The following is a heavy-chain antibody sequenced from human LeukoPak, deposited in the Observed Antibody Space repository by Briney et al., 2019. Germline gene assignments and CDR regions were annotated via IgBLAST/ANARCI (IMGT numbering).Heavy chain of an antibody. CDR2: IYYSGSI. J-gene: IGHJ4*02. CDR3: ARLRGNYFPDY. Sequence: SETLSLTCTVSGDSISGYYWTWIRQPPGKGLEWIGYIYYSGSINYNPSLKSRLTISVDTSKNQFSLKLSSVAAADTAVYYCARLRGNYFPDYWGQGTLVTVSS. CDR1: GDSISGYY. D-gene: IGHD4-11*01. V-gene: IGHV4-59*01.